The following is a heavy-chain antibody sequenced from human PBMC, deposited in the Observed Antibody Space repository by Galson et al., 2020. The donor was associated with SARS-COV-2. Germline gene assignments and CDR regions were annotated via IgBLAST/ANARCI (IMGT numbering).Heavy chain of an antibody. CDR2: IYYSGNT. D-gene: IGHD3-16*01. CDR3: ATLRNDLEY. CDR1: GGSINNYY. J-gene: IGHJ4*02. V-gene: IGHV4-59*01. Sequence: SETLSLTCTVSGGSINNYYWSWIRQPPGKGLEWIGNIYYSGNTNYNPSLMSRITISVDTSKNQFSLKLTSVTSADTALYYGATLRNDLEYWGQGTLVTVSS.